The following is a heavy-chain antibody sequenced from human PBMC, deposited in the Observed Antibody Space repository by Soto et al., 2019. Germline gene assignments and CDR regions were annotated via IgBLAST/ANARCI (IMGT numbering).Heavy chain of an antibody. D-gene: IGHD5-18*01. J-gene: IGHJ4*02. CDR1: GITFSSYS. CDR3: ASSFGYSYGY. V-gene: IGHV3-48*04. CDR2: ISSSSSTI. Sequence: GGSLRLSCTASGITFSSYSMNWVRQAPGKGLEWVSYISSSSSTIYYADSVKARFTISRDNAKNSLYLQMHSLRAEDTAVYYCASSFGYSYGYWGQGTLVTVSS.